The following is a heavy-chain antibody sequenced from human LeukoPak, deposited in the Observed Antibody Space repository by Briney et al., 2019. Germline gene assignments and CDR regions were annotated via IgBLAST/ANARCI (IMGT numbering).Heavy chain of an antibody. J-gene: IGHJ4*02. CDR2: MHPNSGNT. V-gene: IGHV1-8*01. CDR3: ARGRTTVVTPWSHFEAVHD. CDR1: GYTFTSYD. Sequence: ASVKVSCKASGYTFTSYDINWVRQATGQGLEWMGWMHPNSGNTDYAQKFQGRVTMTRNTSISTAYLELSSLKSEDTAVYYCARGRTTVVTPWSHFEAVHDWGQGTLVTVSS. D-gene: IGHD4-23*01.